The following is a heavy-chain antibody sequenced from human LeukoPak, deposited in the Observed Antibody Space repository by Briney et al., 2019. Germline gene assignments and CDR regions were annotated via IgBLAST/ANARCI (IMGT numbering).Heavy chain of an antibody. Sequence: GGSLRLSCAASGFTFSSYGMHWVRQAPGKGLEWVAVISYDGSDKYYADSVKGRFTISGDNSKNTLYVQMNSLRAEDTAVYYCAKGHGAYSGYLYLDHWGQGTLVTVSS. CDR2: ISYDGSDK. CDR1: GFTFSSYG. V-gene: IGHV3-30*18. CDR3: AKGHGAYSGYLYLDH. J-gene: IGHJ4*02. D-gene: IGHD5-12*01.